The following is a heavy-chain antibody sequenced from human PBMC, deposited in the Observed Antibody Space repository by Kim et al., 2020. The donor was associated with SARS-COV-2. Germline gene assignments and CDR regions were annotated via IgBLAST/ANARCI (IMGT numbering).Heavy chain of an antibody. CDR2: IYYSGST. CDR1: GGSISSSNYY. Sequence: SETLSLTCTVSGGSISSSNYYWGWIRQPPGKGLEWIGSIYYSGSTYYNPSLKSRVTISVDTSQNQFSLGLRSVTAADTAVYYCATTSGCSGGSCYSHYFDYWGQGTLVTVSS. D-gene: IGHD2-15*01. CDR3: ATTSGCSGGSCYSHYFDY. J-gene: IGHJ4*02. V-gene: IGHV4-39*01.